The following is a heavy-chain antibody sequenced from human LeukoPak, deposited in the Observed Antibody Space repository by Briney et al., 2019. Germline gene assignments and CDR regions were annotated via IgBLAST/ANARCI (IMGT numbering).Heavy chain of an antibody. CDR2: IYYSGST. D-gene: IGHD6-19*01. CDR3: ARSSGWYLSHAFDI. J-gene: IGHJ3*02. Sequence: SETLSLTCTVSGDSISDYYWSWIRQPPGKGLEWFGYIYYSGSTNYNPSLKSRVTISVDTSKNQFSLKLSSVTAADTAVYYCARSSGWYLSHAFDIWGQGTMVTVSS. V-gene: IGHV4-59*08. CDR1: GDSISDYY.